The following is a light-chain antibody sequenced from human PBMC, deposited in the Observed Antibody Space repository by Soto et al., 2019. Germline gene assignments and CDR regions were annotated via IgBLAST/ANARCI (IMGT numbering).Light chain of an antibody. J-gene: IGLJ1*01. V-gene: IGLV2-14*01. CDR1: SSDIGAYNY. CDR3: SSYSSTSTPYV. Sequence: QSALTQPASVSGSPGQSITISCIGTSSDIGAYNYVSWYQQHPGKVPKLMIYEVTNRPSGLSNRFSGSKSGNTASLTISGLQAEDEAEYFCSSYSSTSTPYVFGTGTKVTVL. CDR2: EVT.